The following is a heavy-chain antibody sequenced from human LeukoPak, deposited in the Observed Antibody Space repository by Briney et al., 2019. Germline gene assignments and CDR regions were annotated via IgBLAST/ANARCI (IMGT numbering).Heavy chain of an antibody. CDR2: IRYDGTNK. CDR3: AREKNRVVLTAPLQY. D-gene: IGHD4/OR15-4a*01. J-gene: IGHJ4*02. V-gene: IGHV3-30*02. Sequence: GGSLRLSCAASGFSFSSYGIHWVRQAPGKGLEWVAYIRYDGTNKYYADSVKGRFTISRDNSKNTLYLQMNSLRAEDTAVYYCAREKNRVVLTAPLQYWGQGTLVTVSS. CDR1: GFSFSSYG.